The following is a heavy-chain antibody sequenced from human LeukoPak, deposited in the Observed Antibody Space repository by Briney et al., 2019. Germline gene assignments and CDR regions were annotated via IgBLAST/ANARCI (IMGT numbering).Heavy chain of an antibody. CDR1: GFTFRTYS. V-gene: IGHV3-21*01. Sequence: GSLRLSCAASGFTFRTYSMNWVRQAPGKGLEWVSSISSSSSYIYYADSVKGRFTISRDNAKDSLYLQMNSLRAEDTAVYYCARELSGSYDSWGQGTLVTVSS. D-gene: IGHD1-26*01. CDR2: ISSSSSYI. J-gene: IGHJ4*02. CDR3: ARELSGSYDS.